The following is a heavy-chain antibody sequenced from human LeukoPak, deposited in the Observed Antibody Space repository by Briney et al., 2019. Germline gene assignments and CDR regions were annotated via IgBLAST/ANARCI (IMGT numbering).Heavy chain of an antibody. V-gene: IGHV3-21*01. CDR1: GFTLSRNS. D-gene: IGHD5-18*01. CDR3: ARGGYSYGYPFYWYFDL. J-gene: IGHJ2*01. CDR2: ISTSSSYI. Sequence: GGSLRLSCAASGFTLSRNSMNWVRQAPGKGLEWVSSISTSSSYIYYADSVKGRFTISRDNAKNSLYLQMNSLRAEDTAVYYCARGGYSYGYPFYWYFDLWGRGTLVTVSS.